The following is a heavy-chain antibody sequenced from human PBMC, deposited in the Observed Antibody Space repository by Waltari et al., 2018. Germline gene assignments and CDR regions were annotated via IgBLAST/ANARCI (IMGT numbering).Heavy chain of an antibody. CDR1: GFPFSSFE. D-gene: IGHD3-10*01. Sequence: EVQLVESGGGLVQPGGSLRLSCDASGFPFSSFELNWVRQAPGKGLEWVAYISSGGTNMFYAESVKGRFTISRDNAKNSLYLHMNSLRVEDTAVYYCARERSVTGKGNLDYWGQGTLVTVSS. CDR2: ISSGGTNM. CDR3: ARERSVTGKGNLDY. V-gene: IGHV3-48*03. J-gene: IGHJ4*02.